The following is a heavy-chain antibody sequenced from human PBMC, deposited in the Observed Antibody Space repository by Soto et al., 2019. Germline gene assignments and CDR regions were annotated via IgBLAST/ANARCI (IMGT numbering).Heavy chain of an antibody. V-gene: IGHV5-51*01. CDR1: GYSFTSYW. CDR2: IYPGDSDT. J-gene: IGHJ6*02. D-gene: IGHD4-17*01. CDR3: ARHGIAPFDYGDYDDGMDV. Sequence: GESLKISCKGSGYSFTSYWIGWVRQMPGKGLEWMGIIYPGDSDTRYSPSFQGQVTISADKSISTAYLQWSSLKASDTAMYYCARHGIAPFDYGDYDDGMDVWGQGITVTVSS.